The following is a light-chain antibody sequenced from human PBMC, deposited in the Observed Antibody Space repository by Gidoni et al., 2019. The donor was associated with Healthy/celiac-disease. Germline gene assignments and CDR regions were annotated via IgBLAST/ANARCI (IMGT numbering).Light chain of an antibody. CDR2: LNSDVSH. CDR3: QTWGTGIRV. V-gene: IGLV4-69*01. J-gene: IGLJ3*02. CDR1: SGHSSYA. Sequence: QLVLTQSPSASASLGASVKLTCTLSSGHSSYAIARHPQQPEKGPRYLMKLNSDVSHSKGDGIPDRFAGSSSGAERYLTISSLQSEDEADYYCQTWGTGIRVFGGGTKLTVL.